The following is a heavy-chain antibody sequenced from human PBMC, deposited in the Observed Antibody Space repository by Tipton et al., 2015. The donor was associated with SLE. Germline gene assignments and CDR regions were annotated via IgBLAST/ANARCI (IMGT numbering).Heavy chain of an antibody. D-gene: IGHD6-13*01. CDR3: ARGRGEYSSSWYYYYYYMDV. V-gene: IGHV4-34*01. J-gene: IGHJ6*03. CDR2: VNQSGGT. CDR1: GGSFSGHT. Sequence: LRLSCGVYGGSFSGHTWTWIRQSPGQGLEWIGDVNQSGGTNYNPSLKSRVTISVDASNSQLSLKLFSVTAADTAVYYCARGRGEYSSSWYYYYYYMDVWGKGTTVTVSS.